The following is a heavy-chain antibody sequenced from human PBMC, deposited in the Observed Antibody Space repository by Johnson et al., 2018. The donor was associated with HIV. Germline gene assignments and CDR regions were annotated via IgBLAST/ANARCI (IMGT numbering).Heavy chain of an antibody. CDR1: GFTFSGYA. V-gene: IGHV3-30-3*01. D-gene: IGHD5-18*01. J-gene: IGHJ3*02. CDR2: ISYDGSNK. CDR3: AKDRRIQLWLPFSFDI. Sequence: QVQLVESGGSVVQPGRSLRLSCAASGFTFSGYAINWVRQAPGKGLEWVAVISYDGSNKYYADSVKGRFTISRDNSKNTLYLQMNSLRAEDTAVYNCAKDRRIQLWLPFSFDIWGQGTMVIVSS.